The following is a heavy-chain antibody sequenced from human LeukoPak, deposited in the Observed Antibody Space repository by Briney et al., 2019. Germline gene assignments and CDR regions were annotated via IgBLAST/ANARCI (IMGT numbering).Heavy chain of an antibody. CDR1: GGSISSSSYY. D-gene: IGHD2-15*01. Sequence: SETLSLTCTVSGGSISSSSYYWGWIRQPPGKGLEWIGSIYYSGSTYYNPSLKSRVTISVDTSKNQFSLKLSSATAADTAVYYCARPVVVAAFDTFDIWGQGTMVTVSS. V-gene: IGHV4-39*01. CDR2: IYYSGST. CDR3: ARPVVVAAFDTFDI. J-gene: IGHJ3*02.